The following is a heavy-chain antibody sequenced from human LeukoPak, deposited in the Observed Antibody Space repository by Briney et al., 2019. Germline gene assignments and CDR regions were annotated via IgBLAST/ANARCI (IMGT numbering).Heavy chain of an antibody. CDR2: ISSSSSYI. D-gene: IGHD5-24*01. Sequence: SGGSLRLSCAASGFTFNNYNMNWVRQAPGKRLEWVSSISSSSSYIYYADSVTGRFTISRDNAKNSLYLQMNSLRVEDTAVYYCARDRDFDYWGQGTLVTVSS. V-gene: IGHV3-21*01. CDR1: GFTFNNYN. CDR3: ARDRDFDY. J-gene: IGHJ4*02.